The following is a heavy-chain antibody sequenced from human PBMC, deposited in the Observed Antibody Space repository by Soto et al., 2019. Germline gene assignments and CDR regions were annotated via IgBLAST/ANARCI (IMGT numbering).Heavy chain of an antibody. J-gene: IGHJ6*02. D-gene: IGHD3-10*01. Sequence: QVQLVESGGGVVQPGRSLRLSCAASGFTFSSYGMHWVRQAPGKGLEWVAVIWYDGSNKYYADCVKGRFTISRDNSKNTLYLQMNSLRAEDTAVYYCARGGRVYGMDVWGQGTTVTVSS. CDR3: ARGGRVYGMDV. V-gene: IGHV3-33*01. CDR2: IWYDGSNK. CDR1: GFTFSSYG.